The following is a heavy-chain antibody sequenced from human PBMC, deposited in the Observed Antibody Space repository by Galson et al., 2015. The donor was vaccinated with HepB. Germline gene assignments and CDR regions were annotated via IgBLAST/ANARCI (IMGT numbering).Heavy chain of an antibody. CDR1: GFTFGDYA. V-gene: IGHV3-49*03. D-gene: IGHD5-24*01. J-gene: IGHJ6*03. CDR2: IRSKAYGGTT. CDR3: TRVGMDNLYYYYYMDV. Sequence: SLRLSCAASGFTFGDYAMSWFRQAPGKGLEWVGFIRSKAYGGTTEYAASVKGRFTISRDDSKSIAYLQMNSLKTEDTAVYYCTRVGMDNLYYYYYMDVWGKGTTVTVSS.